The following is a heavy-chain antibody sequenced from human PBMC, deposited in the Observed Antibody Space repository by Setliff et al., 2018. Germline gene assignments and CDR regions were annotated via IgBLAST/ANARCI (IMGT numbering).Heavy chain of an antibody. CDR2: IYSSGST. D-gene: IGHD3-22*01. CDR1: GGSISSGDYY. J-gene: IGHJ4*03. CDR3: ARESRYYYDNLGTLDY. Sequence: SETLSLTCTVSGGSISSGDYYWSWIRQPPGKGLEWIGYIYSSGSTYYNPSLKSRVSISVDTSKNQFSLKLSSVTAADTAVYYCARESRYYYDNLGTLDYWGQGTTVTVSS. V-gene: IGHV4-30-4*08.